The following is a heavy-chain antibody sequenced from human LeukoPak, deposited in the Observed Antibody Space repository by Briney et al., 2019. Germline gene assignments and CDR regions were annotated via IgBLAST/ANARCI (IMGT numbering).Heavy chain of an antibody. Sequence: PSETLSLTCAVYGVSFSGYYWSWIRQPPGKGQEWVAEINHSGSTNYNPSLKSRITISVDTYKNQFSLKLSSVTAADTAVYYCARGQGGLYCSSTSCRFDYWGQGTLVTVSS. V-gene: IGHV4-34*01. CDR3: ARGQGGLYCSSTSCRFDY. J-gene: IGHJ4*02. CDR1: GVSFSGYY. D-gene: IGHD2-2*01. CDR2: INHSGST.